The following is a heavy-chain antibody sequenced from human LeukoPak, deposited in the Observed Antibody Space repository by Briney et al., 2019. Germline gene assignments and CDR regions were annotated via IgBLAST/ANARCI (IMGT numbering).Heavy chain of an antibody. CDR2: INPNSGGT. CDR1: GYTFTGYY. CDR3: ARGCLSYDFWRGYYTDY. D-gene: IGHD3-3*01. V-gene: IGHV1-2*02. J-gene: IGHJ4*02. Sequence: ASVKVSCKASGYTFTGYYMHWVRQTPGQGLEWMGWINPNSGGTNYAQKFQGRVTMTRDTSISTAYMELSRLRSDDTAAYYCARGCLSYDFWRGYYTDYWGQGTLVTVSS.